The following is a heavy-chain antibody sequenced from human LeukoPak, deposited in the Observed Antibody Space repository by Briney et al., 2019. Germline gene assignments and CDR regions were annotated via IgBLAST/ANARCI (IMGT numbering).Heavy chain of an antibody. V-gene: IGHV3-53*05. D-gene: IGHD1-26*01. CDR1: EFTISSNY. Sequence: GGSLRLSCAASEFTISSNYMSWVRQAPGKGLEWVSVIYSGGSTYYADSVKGRFTISRDNSKNTLYLQMNSLRAEDTAVYYCARDLEVGANYFDYXXXGTXVTVXS. J-gene: IGHJ4*01. CDR2: IYSGGST. CDR3: ARDLEVGANYFDY.